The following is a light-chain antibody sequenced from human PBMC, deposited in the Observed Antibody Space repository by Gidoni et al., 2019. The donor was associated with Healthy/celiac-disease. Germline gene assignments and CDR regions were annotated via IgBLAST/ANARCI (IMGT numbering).Light chain of an antibody. Sequence: SYELTTPPSVSVSPGQTASITCSGDKLGDKYACWYQQKPGQSPVLVIYQDSKRPSGIPERFSGSNSGNTATLTISGTQAMDEADYYCQAWDSSTATYVFGTGTKVTVL. CDR1: KLGDKY. CDR2: QDS. CDR3: QAWDSSTATYV. J-gene: IGLJ1*01. V-gene: IGLV3-1*01.